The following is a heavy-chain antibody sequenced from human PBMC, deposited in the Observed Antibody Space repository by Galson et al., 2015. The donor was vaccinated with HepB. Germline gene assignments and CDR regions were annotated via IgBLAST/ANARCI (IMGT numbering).Heavy chain of an antibody. J-gene: IGHJ4*02. V-gene: IGHV3-30*02. Sequence: SLRLSCAASGFTFSSYGMHWVRQAPGKGLEWVAFIRYDGSNKYYADSVKGRFTISRDNSKNTLYLQMNSLRAEDTAVYYCAKGDTAMPIPFDYWGQGTLVTVSS. CDR3: AKGDTAMPIPFDY. CDR1: GFTFSSYG. D-gene: IGHD5-18*01. CDR2: IRYDGSNK.